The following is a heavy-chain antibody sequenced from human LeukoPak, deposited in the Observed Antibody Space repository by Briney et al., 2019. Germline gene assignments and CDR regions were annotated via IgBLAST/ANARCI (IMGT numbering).Heavy chain of an antibody. J-gene: IGHJ3*02. CDR2: INPNGGGT. D-gene: IGHD2-21*02. V-gene: IGHV1-2*02. Sequence: GASVKVSCKASGYTFTSYYIHWVRQAPGQGLEWMGWINPNGGGTNYAQKFQGRVTMTTDTSISTAYMDLRGLRSDDTAVYYCARGTGVVTDAFNIWGQGTMVTVSS. CDR1: GYTFTSYY. CDR3: ARGTGVVTDAFNI.